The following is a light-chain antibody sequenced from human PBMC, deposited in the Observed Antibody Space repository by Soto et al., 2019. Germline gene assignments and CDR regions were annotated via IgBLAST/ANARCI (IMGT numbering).Light chain of an antibody. J-gene: IGKJ5*01. CDR1: QSVSSSY. V-gene: IGKV3-20*01. Sequence: EIVLTQSPGTLSLSPGERATLSCRASQSVSSSYLAWYQQKPGQAPRLLIYGASGRATGIPDRFSGSGSGTDFTLTINRLEPEDYSVYYCQQYGSSPPVTFGQATRLEIK. CDR2: GAS. CDR3: QQYGSSPPVT.